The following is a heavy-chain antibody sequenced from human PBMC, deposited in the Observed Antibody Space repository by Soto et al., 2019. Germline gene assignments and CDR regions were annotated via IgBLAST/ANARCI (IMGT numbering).Heavy chain of an antibody. CDR2: IYYSGST. Sequence: SETLSLTCTVSGGSINSGGYYWSWIRQHPGKGLEWIAYIYYSGSTYYNPSLKSRVTISLDTSKNQFSLKLSSVTAADTAVYYCARDGSGRIAARLGWFDPWGQGTLVTVSS. CDR3: ARDGSGRIAARLGWFDP. J-gene: IGHJ5*02. CDR1: GGSINSGGYY. V-gene: IGHV4-31*03. D-gene: IGHD6-6*01.